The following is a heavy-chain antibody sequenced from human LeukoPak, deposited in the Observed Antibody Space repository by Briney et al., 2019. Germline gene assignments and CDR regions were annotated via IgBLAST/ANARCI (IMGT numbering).Heavy chain of an antibody. V-gene: IGHV4-34*01. Sequence: PSETLSLTCAVYGGSFGGYYWSWIRQPPGKGLEWIGEINHSGSTNYNPSLKSRVTISVDASKNQFSLKLSSVTAADTAVYYCARGCYYDSSGYVYYYYGMDVWGQGTTVTVSS. J-gene: IGHJ6*02. D-gene: IGHD3-22*01. CDR3: ARGCYYDSSGYVYYYYGMDV. CDR1: GGSFGGYY. CDR2: INHSGST.